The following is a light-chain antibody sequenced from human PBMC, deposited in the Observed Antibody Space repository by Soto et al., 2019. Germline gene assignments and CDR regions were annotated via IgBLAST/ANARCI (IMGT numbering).Light chain of an antibody. Sequence: MTQSPSTLSGSVGDRVTITCRASHYVYSNVAWFQQRPGQAPRLLIYRASTRATGTPARFSGSGSGTEFTLTITSLQSEDFALYYCQQYHNLWTFGQGTKVDIK. CDR2: RAS. CDR3: QQYHNLWT. J-gene: IGKJ1*01. V-gene: IGKV3-15*01. CDR1: HYVYSN.